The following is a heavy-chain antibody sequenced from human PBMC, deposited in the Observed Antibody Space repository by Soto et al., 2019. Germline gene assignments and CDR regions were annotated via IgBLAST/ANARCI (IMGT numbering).Heavy chain of an antibody. CDR3: AEDHSSSWSIDNWFDP. CDR2: ISGSGGST. J-gene: IGHJ5*02. Sequence: PGGSLRLSCAASGFTFSSYAMSWVRQAPGKGLEWVSAISGSGGSTYYADSVKGRFTISRDNSKNTLYLQMNSLRAEDTAVYYCAEDHSSSWSIDNWFDPWGQGTLVTVSS. D-gene: IGHD6-13*01. CDR1: GFTFSSYA. V-gene: IGHV3-23*01.